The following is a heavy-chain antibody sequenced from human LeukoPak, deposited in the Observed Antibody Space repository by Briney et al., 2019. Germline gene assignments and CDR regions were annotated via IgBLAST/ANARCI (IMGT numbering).Heavy chain of an antibody. J-gene: IGHJ1*01. D-gene: IGHD6-19*01. Sequence: GGSLRLSCAASGFTFDNYAMNWVRQVPGKGLEWISLISWNSGTIGYADSVKGRFTTSRDNANNFLYLQMNSLRAEDTALYYCARAYKDRSLAGKKEFFQHWGQGTLVTVSS. V-gene: IGHV3-9*01. CDR3: ARAYKDRSLAGKKEFFQH. CDR1: GFTFDNYA. CDR2: ISWNSGTI.